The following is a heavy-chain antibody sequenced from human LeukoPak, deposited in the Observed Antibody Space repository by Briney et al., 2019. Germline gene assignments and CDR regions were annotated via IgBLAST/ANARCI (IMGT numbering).Heavy chain of an antibody. CDR1: GYTFTGYY. Sequence: ASVKVSCKASGYTFTGYYMHWVRQAPGQGLEWMGWINPNSGGTNYAQKFQGRVTMTWDTSISTAYMELSSLRSDDTAVYYCARSKYSSSVPWVWGQGTLVTVSS. D-gene: IGHD6-13*01. CDR2: INPNSGGT. V-gene: IGHV1-2*02. J-gene: IGHJ4*02. CDR3: ARSKYSSSVPWV.